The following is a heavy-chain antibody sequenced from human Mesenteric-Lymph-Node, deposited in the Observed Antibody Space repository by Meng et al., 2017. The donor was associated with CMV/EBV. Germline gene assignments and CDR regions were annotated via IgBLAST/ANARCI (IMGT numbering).Heavy chain of an antibody. CDR1: GYTFNSYG. D-gene: IGHD6-13*01. V-gene: IGHV1-18*01. J-gene: IGHJ4*02. CDR2: ISAYNGNT. Sequence: SGYTFNSYGISWVRQAPGQGLEWMGWISAYNGNTNYAQKLQGRVTMTTDTSTSTAYMELRSLRSDDTAVYYCARVYGYSSSWYYFDYWGQGTLVTVSS. CDR3: ARVYGYSSSWYYFDY.